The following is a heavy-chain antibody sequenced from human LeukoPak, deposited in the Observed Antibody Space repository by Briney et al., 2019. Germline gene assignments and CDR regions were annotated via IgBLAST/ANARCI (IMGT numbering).Heavy chain of an antibody. CDR3: AKDGLAAAGWFDY. J-gene: IGHJ4*02. CDR1: GFTFSYYG. V-gene: IGHV3-30*18. CDR2: ISYDGSSK. D-gene: IGHD6-13*01. Sequence: PGGSLRLSCAASGFTFSYYGMHCVRQAPGKGLEWVAVISYDGSSKYYADSVKGRFTISRDNSKNTLYLQMNSLRAEDTAVYYCAKDGLAAAGWFDYWGQGTLVTVSS.